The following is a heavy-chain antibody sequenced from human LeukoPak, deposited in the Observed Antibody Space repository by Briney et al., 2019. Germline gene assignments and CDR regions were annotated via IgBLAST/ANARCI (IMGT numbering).Heavy chain of an antibody. CDR1: GGSISSSSYY. Sequence: PSETLSLTCTVSGGSISSSSYYWGWIRQPPGKGLEWIGSIYYSGSTYYNPSLKSRVTISVDTSKNQFSLKLSSVTAADTAVYYCASGCSSTSCYEELAFDIWGQGTMVTVSS. J-gene: IGHJ3*02. D-gene: IGHD2-2*01. CDR2: IYYSGST. CDR3: ASGCSSTSCYEELAFDI. V-gene: IGHV4-39*01.